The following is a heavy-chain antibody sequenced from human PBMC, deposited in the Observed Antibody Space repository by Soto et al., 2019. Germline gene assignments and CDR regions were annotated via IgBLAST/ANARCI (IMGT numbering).Heavy chain of an antibody. D-gene: IGHD3-16*01. J-gene: IGHJ4*02. CDR1: GYTFTSYG. V-gene: IGHV1-18*01. Sequence: ASVKVSCKASGYTFTSYGYAWVRRAPGQGLEWMGWISAYNGDTNYAQKFQGRVTLTTDTSATTAHMDLSSLRSDDTAVYYCARDQGELDYWGQGTLVTVPS. CDR3: ARDQGELDY. CDR2: ISAYNGDT.